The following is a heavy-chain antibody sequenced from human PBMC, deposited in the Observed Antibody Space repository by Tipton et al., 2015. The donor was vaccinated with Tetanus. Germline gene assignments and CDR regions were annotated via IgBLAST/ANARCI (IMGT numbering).Heavy chain of an antibody. D-gene: IGHD2-21*02. CDR3: ARTADNWFDP. CDR2: VYYNGNT. V-gene: IGHV4-39*01. CDR1: GGSISGSSYY. Sequence: TLSLTCSVSGGSISGSSYYWSWIRQPPGKGLEWIGNVYYNGNTLQNPSLKGRVTLSLDKSKNQFSLKLTSVTAADTAVYYCARTADNWFDPWGQGTLVTVSS. J-gene: IGHJ5*02.